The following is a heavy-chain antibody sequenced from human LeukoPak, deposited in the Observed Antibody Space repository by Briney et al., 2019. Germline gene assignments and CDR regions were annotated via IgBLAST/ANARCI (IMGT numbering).Heavy chain of an antibody. D-gene: IGHD6-19*01. J-gene: IGHJ4*02. Sequence: SETLSLTCAVYGGSFSGYYWSWIRQPPGKGLEWIGEINHSGSTNYNPSLKSRVTISVDTSKNQFSLKLSSVTAADTAVYYCAVAGPPYYFDYWGQGTLVTVSS. CDR2: INHSGST. CDR3: AVAGPPYYFDY. V-gene: IGHV4-34*01. CDR1: GGSFSGYY.